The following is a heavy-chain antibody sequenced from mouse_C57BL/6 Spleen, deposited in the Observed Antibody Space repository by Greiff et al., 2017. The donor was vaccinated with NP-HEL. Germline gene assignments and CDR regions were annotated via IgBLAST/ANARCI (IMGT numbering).Heavy chain of an antibody. D-gene: IGHD1-1*01. CDR3: ARDRYYGSSSYAMDY. V-gene: IGHV3-6*01. CDR1: GYSITSGYY. Sequence: EVKLMESGPGLVKPSQSLSLTCSVTGYSITSGYYWNWIRQFPGNKLEWMGYISYDGSNNYNPSLKNRISITRDTSKNQFFLKLNSVTTEDTATYYCARDRYYGSSSYAMDYWGQGTSVTVSS. CDR2: ISYDGSN. J-gene: IGHJ4*01.